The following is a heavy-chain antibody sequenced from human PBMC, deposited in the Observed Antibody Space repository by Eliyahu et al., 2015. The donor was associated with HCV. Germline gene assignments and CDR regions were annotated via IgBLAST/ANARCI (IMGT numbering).Heavy chain of an antibody. CDR2: ISTYNGNT. CDR3: ARDPERTF. J-gene: IGHJ4*02. Sequence: QVQLVQSGAEVKKAGASVKVSCKASGYTFRSYGITWVRQAPGQGLEWLGWISTYNGNTNYAQKFQDRVTMTTDTSTNTVYMELRSLRSDDTAVYYCARDPERTFWGQGTLVTVSS. V-gene: IGHV1-18*04. D-gene: IGHD3-16*01. CDR1: GYTFRSYG.